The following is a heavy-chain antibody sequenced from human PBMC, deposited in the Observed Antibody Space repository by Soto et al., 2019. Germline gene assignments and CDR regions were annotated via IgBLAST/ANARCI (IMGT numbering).Heavy chain of an antibody. D-gene: IGHD3-3*01. CDR2: INSDGSST. V-gene: IGHV3-74*01. CDR3: AREAYYDFWSGYYYYYYGMDV. Sequence: EVQLVESGGGLVQPGGSLRLSCAASGFTFSSYWMHWVRQAPGKGLVWVSRINSDGSSTSYADSVKGRFTISRDNAKNTLYLQMNSLRAEDTAVYYCAREAYYDFWSGYYYYYYGMDVWGQGTTVTVSS. CDR1: GFTFSSYW. J-gene: IGHJ6*02.